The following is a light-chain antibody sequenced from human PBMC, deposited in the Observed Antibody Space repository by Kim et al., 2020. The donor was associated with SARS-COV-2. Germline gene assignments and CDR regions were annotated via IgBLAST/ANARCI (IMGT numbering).Light chain of an antibody. J-gene: IGKJ1*01. Sequence: GDRVTITCRASQYITRRLAWYQQKPGKAPKVLISKASTLESGVPSTFSGSGSGTDFTLTISSLQPEDFATYYCQQYDTYPWTFGQGTKVDIK. CDR3: QQYDTYPWT. V-gene: IGKV1-5*03. CDR2: KAS. CDR1: QYITRR.